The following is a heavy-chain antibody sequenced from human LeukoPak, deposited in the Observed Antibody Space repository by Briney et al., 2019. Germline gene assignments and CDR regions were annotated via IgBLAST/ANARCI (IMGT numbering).Heavy chain of an antibody. CDR3: ARKPVTTVY. V-gene: IGHV3-21*06. CDR2: ISSSSSYI. CDR1: GFTFTIYS. Sequence: GRSLRLSCVASGFTFTIYSMNWGRQAPGKGLEWVSSISSSSSYIYYAASVKGRFTISRDNAKNLLYLQMNSLRAEDTAVYYCARKPVTTVYWGQGTLVTVSS. J-gene: IGHJ4*02. D-gene: IGHD4-17*01.